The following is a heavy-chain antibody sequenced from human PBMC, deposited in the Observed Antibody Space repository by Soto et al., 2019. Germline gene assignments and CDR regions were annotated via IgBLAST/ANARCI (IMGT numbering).Heavy chain of an antibody. CDR2: VTSSPSSM. CDR3: ARLLGRSYNFYHHYALDV. V-gene: IGHV3-21*01. Sequence: GGSLRLSCAASGFTFSGFSMNWVRQAPGKGLEWVSSVTSSPSSMFYADSVKGRFTISRDDAKDSLFLQMNSLRADDTAVYYCARLLGRSYNFYHHYALDVWGQGTTVTVSS. J-gene: IGHJ6*02. D-gene: IGHD3-10*01. CDR1: GFTFSGFS.